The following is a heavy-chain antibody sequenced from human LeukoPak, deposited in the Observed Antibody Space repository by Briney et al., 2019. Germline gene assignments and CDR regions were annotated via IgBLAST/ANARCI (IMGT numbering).Heavy chain of an antibody. CDR3: ARVHGGYSYTHYFFDY. CDR2: ISGGDSST. D-gene: IGHD5-18*01. Sequence: GGSLRLSCAASGFTLSRYAMGWVRQAPGKGLQWVAPISGGDSSTYSADSVEGRFTISRDNSKNTLFLQVDSLRAEDTATYYCARVHGGYSYTHYFFDYWGRGTLVTVSS. V-gene: IGHV3-23*01. J-gene: IGHJ4*02. CDR1: GFTLSRYA.